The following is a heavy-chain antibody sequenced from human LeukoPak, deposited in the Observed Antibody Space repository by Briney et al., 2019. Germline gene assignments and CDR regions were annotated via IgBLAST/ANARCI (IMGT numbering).Heavy chain of an antibody. D-gene: IGHD2-8*01. CDR1: GFTFSSYG. J-gene: IGHJ4*02. V-gene: IGHV3-30*18. Sequence: GGSLRLSCAASGFTFSSYGMHWVRQAPGKGLEWVAVISYDGSNKYYADSVKGRFTISRDNSKNTLYLQMNSLRAEGTAVYYCAKDPGMVYAILNYFDYWGQGTLVTVSS. CDR2: ISYDGSNK. CDR3: AKDPGMVYAILNYFDY.